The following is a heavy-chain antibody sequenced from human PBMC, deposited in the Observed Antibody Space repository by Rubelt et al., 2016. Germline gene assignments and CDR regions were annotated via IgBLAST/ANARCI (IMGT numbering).Heavy chain of an antibody. V-gene: IGHV3-23*01. J-gene: IGHJ4*02. Sequence: EVHLLDSGGGLVQPGGSLRLSCAASGFTFSTSAMPWVRQAPGKGLEWVSVISGSGGDTYYADSVKGRFTIPIDNSKNTRYMQMNSLRAEDTAVYYCAKVDYGTSGYYRYYFDYWGQGTLVTVSS. CDR1: GFTFSTSA. CDR2: ISGSGGDT. D-gene: IGHD3-22*01. CDR3: AKVDYGTSGYYRYYFDY.